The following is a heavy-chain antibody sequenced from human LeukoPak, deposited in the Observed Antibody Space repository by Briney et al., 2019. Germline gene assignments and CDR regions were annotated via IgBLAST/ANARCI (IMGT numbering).Heavy chain of an antibody. D-gene: IGHD2-8*01. CDR3: ARGPHIVLMVYAITLFDP. Sequence: SERRSLTCAVYGGSFSGYYWSWIRQPPGKGLEWIGEINHSGSTNYNPSLKSRVTISVDTSKNQFSLKLSSVTAADTAVYYCARGPHIVLMVYAITLFDPWGESTVHTVSS. CDR2: INHSGST. V-gene: IGHV4-34*01. CDR1: GGSFSGYY. J-gene: IGHJ5*02.